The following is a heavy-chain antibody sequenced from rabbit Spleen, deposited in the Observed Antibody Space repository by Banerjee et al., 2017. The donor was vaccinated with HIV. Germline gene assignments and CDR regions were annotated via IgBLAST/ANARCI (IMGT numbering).Heavy chain of an antibody. CDR2: IDTSDGDT. V-gene: IGHV1S40*01. CDR3: ARDLAGVIGWNFGW. J-gene: IGHJ3*01. CDR1: GFSFTYSDY. D-gene: IGHD4-1*01. Sequence: QSLEESGGDLVKPGASLTLTCTASGFSFTYSDYMCWVRQPPGKGPEWIACIDTSDGDTDYANWPKGRFTISKTSSTTVTLQMTSLTAADTATYFCARDLAGVIGWNFGWWGQGTLVTVS.